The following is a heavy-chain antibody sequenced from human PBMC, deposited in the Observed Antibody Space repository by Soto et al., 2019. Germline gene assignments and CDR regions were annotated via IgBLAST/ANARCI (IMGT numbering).Heavy chain of an antibody. J-gene: IGHJ4*02. CDR2: IYIYDGTT. Sequence: SETLSLTCTVSGDSLAGYYWSWIRQTPGKGLEWIGYIYIYDGTTKYNPSLKSRVSLSGDTSKRQFSLRLSSVTAADTAIYYCARHRWSSGYYLVIDSSGQATLVTVSS. CDR3: ARHRWSSGYYLVIDS. CDR1: GDSLAGYY. D-gene: IGHD6-19*01. V-gene: IGHV4-59*08.